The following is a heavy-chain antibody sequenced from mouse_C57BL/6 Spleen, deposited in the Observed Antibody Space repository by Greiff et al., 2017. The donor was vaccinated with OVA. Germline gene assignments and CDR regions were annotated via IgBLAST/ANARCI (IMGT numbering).Heavy chain of an antibody. CDR3: ARPDAMDY. V-gene: IGHV1-26*01. J-gene: IGHJ4*01. CDR1: GYTFTDYY. CDR2: INPNNGGT. Sequence: EVQLQQSGPELVKPGASVKISCKASGYTFTDYYMNWVKQSHGKSLEWIGDINPNNGGTSYNQKFKGKATLTVDKSSSTAYMELRILTSEDSAVYYCARPDAMDYWGQGTSVTVSS.